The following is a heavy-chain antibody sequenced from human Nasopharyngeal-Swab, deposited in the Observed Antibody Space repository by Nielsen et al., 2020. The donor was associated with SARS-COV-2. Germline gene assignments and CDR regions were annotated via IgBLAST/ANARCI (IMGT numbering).Heavy chain of an antibody. D-gene: IGHD3-9*01. J-gene: IGHJ5*02. V-gene: IGHV3-21*01. CDR2: ISSSSSYI. CDR1: GFTISSYS. Sequence: GSLKISCAASGFTISSYSMNWVRQAPGKGLEWVSSISSSSSYIYYADSVKGRFTISRDNAKNSLYLQMNSLRAEDTAVYYCARDREELRYFDWLPSNWFDPWGQGTLVTVSS. CDR3: ARDREELRYFDWLPSNWFDP.